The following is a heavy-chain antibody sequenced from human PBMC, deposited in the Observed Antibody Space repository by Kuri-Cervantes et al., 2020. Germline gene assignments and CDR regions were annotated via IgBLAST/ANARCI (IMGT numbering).Heavy chain of an antibody. Sequence: LSLTCAVSGYSISSGYYWGWIRQPPGKGLEWVALISYNGTETYYADPVKGRFTISRDNSKKTIYLQMNTLTVEDTAVYYCARDGTAVAGFFDFWGQGSLVTVSS. CDR2: ISYNGTET. J-gene: IGHJ4*02. CDR1: GYSISSGY. V-gene: IGHV3-30*03. D-gene: IGHD6-19*01. CDR3: ARDGTAVAGFFDF.